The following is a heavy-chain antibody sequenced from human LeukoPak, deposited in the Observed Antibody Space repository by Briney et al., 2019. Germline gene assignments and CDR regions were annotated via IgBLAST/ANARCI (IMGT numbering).Heavy chain of an antibody. V-gene: IGHV4-39*01. J-gene: IGHJ4*02. CDR2: AYYSGTT. D-gene: IGHD6-19*01. CDR1: GGSISNSNYY. CDR3: ARHSSSAWYYYFDY. Sequence: PSETLSLTCTVSGGSISNSNYYWGWIRRPPGKGLEWIGGAYYSGTTYYSPSLKSRVTISVDTSRNHSSLNLNSVTAADTAVYYCARHSSSAWYYYFDYWGQGSFVTVSS.